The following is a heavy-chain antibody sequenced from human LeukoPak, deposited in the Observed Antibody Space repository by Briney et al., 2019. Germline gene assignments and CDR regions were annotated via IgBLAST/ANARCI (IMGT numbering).Heavy chain of an antibody. J-gene: IGHJ4*02. CDR1: GFTFSSYS. D-gene: IGHD6-13*01. Sequence: GGSLRLSCAASGFTFSSYSMNWVRQAPGKGLEWVSSISSSSSYIYYADSVKGRFTISRDNAKNSLYLQMNSLRAEDTAVYYCARDENIAAAGDYRKTFDYWGQGTLVTVSS. CDR3: ARDENIAAAGDYRKTFDY. CDR2: ISSSSSYI. V-gene: IGHV3-21*01.